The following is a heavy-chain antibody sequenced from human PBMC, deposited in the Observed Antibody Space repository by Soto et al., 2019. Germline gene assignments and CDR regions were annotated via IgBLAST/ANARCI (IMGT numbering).Heavy chain of an antibody. CDR2: ISYDGSNK. D-gene: IGHD6-13*01. CDR3: AKDLGVAAATHCMDV. V-gene: IGHV3-30*18. J-gene: IGHJ6*02. Sequence: HSCGAWEWTFIGCGRHRVRKATGKGLEWLAVISYDGSNKYYADSVKGRFTISRDNSKNTLYLQMNSLRAEDTAVYYCAKDLGVAAATHCMDVWGQGTTVTVSS. CDR1: EWTFIGCG.